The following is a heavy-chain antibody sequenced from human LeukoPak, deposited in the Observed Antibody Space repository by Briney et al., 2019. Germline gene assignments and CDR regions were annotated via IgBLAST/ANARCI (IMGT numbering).Heavy chain of an antibody. CDR2: IRYDGSKE. CDR1: GFTFSNYA. D-gene: IGHD3-22*01. J-gene: IGHJ4*02. V-gene: IGHV3-30*02. CDR3: ARVSGLGSYYDSSGYPDY. Sequence: GGSLRLSCAASGFTFSNYAMHWVRQAPGKGLEWVAFIRYDGSKEYYADSVKGRFTISRDNAKNSLYLQMNSLRAEDTALYYCARVSGLGSYYDSSGYPDYWGQGTLVTVSS.